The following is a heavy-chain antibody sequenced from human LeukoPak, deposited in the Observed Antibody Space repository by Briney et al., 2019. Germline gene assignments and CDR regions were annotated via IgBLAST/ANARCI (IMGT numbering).Heavy chain of an antibody. CDR3: ARTRTTTRYNAFDP. V-gene: IGHV4-30-4*08. CDR1: GGSISSGDYY. J-gene: IGHJ5*02. Sequence: PSQTLSLTCTVSGGSISSGDYYWSWIRQPPGKGLEWIGYIYYSGSTYYNPSLKSRVTISVDTSKNHFSLKLSSVTAADTAVYYCARTRTTTRYNAFDPWGQGTLVTVSS. CDR2: IYYSGST. D-gene: IGHD1-26*01.